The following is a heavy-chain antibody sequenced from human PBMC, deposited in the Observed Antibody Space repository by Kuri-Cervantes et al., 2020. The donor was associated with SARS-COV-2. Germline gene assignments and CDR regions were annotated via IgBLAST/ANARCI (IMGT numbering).Heavy chain of an antibody. CDR2: IYYSANT. CDR1: GGSIHSSPYY. D-gene: IGHD3-10*01. V-gene: IGHV4-39*01. Sequence: GSLRLSCTVSGGSIHSSPYYWGWIRQPPGQGLEWIGSIYYSANTYFNPSLKSRVTMSVDTSRNQFSLRLSSVTGADTAVYYCARHDGGYFDYWGQGTRVTVSS. CDR3: ARHDGGYFDY. J-gene: IGHJ4*02.